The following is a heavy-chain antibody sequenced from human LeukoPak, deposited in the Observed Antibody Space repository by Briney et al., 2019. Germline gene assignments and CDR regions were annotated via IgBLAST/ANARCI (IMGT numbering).Heavy chain of an antibody. V-gene: IGHV3-7*03. J-gene: IGHJ4*02. CDR2: IKQDGSEK. CDR1: GFTFSSYW. D-gene: IGHD3-22*01. CDR3: ARRGATTYYYDSSGYYYFDY. Sequence: GGSLRLSCAASGFTFSSYWMSWVRQAPGKGLEWVANIKQDGSEKYYVDSVKGRFTISRDNAKNSLYLQMNSLRAEDTALYYCARRGATTYYYDSSGYYYFDYWGQGTLVTVSS.